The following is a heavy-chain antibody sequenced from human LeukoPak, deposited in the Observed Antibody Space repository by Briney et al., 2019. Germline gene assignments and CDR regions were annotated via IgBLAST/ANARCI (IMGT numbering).Heavy chain of an antibody. V-gene: IGHV4-34*01. Sequence: SETLSFTCAVSGGSSSAFYWSWIRQAPGKALEWIGEINHRGGNNYNPSLKSRLTMSLDASKTHFSLNLTSVTAADTAVYYCVGGLDFDWFPNWGQGTLVVVSS. CDR2: INHRGGN. D-gene: IGHD3-9*01. CDR1: GGSSSAFY. CDR3: VGGLDFDWFPN. J-gene: IGHJ4*02.